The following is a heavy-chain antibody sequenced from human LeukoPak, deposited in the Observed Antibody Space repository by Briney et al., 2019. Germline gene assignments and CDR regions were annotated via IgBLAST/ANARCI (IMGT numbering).Heavy chain of an antibody. J-gene: IGHJ4*02. CDR1: GYTITNYW. CDR3: ARRSGYSSGWTALDY. Sequence: GESLKISFKGSGYTITNYWIGWVRPMPGKGLEWMGIIYPGDSDTRYSPSFQGQVTISADKSISTAYLQWSSRKASDTGMYYCARRSGYSSGWTALDYWGQGTLVTVSS. D-gene: IGHD6-19*01. V-gene: IGHV5-51*01. CDR2: IYPGDSDT.